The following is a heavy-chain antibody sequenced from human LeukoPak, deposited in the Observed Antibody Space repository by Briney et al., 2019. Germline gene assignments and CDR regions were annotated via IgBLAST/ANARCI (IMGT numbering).Heavy chain of an antibody. CDR1: GGSISSYY. CDR3: ARGGAARPDWFDP. Sequence: SETLSLTCTVSGGSISSYYWSWIRQPPGKGLEWIGYIYYSGRTNYNPSLKSRVTISVDTSKNQFSLKLSSVTAADTAVYYCARGGAARPDWFDPWGQGTLVTVSS. J-gene: IGHJ5*02. V-gene: IGHV4-59*01. D-gene: IGHD6-6*01. CDR2: IYYSGRT.